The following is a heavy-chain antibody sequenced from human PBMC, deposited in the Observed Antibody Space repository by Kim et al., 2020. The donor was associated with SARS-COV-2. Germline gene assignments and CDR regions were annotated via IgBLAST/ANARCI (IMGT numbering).Heavy chain of an antibody. CDR2: IKQDGSEK. V-gene: IGHV3-7*01. D-gene: IGHD2-15*01. J-gene: IGHJ5*02. Sequence: GGSLRLSCAASGFTFSNYWMSWVRLAPGKGLEWVANIKQDGSEKYYVDSVKGRFTISRDNAQNTVHLQMNNLRGEDTAFYYCARDRYCSGSSCGIKNWFDPWGKGTLVTVSS. CDR1: GFTFSNYW. CDR3: ARDRYCSGSSCGIKNWFDP.